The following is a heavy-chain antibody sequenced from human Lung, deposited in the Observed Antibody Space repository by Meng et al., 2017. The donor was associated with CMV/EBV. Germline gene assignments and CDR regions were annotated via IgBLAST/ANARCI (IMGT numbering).Heavy chain of an antibody. D-gene: IGHD4-11*01. V-gene: IGHV4-34*01. CDR1: GGSFSGYY. CDR2: INPSGST. J-gene: IGHJ4*02. CDR3: ARGILPQRGSTVPTPDY. Sequence: SETLSLXXAVYGGSFSGYYWSWIRQPPGKGLEWIGEINPSGSTNYNPSLKSRVTISVDTSKNQFSLRLSSVTAADTALYYCARGILPQRGSTVPTPDYWGQGTXVTVSS.